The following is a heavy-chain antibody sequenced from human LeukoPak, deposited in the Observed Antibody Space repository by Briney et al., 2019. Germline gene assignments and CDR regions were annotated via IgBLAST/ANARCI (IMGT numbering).Heavy chain of an antibody. CDR1: GFNFGNYG. Sequence: GGTLRLSCAASGFNFGNYGMNWVRQAPGKGLEWVSSISSSSSYIYYADSVKGRFTISRDNAKNSLYLQMNSLRAEDTAVYYCAREVRYDSSGYYQHTTLYYYYMDVWGKGTTVTVSS. V-gene: IGHV3-21*01. CDR2: ISSSSSYI. J-gene: IGHJ6*03. CDR3: AREVRYDSSGYYQHTTLYYYYMDV. D-gene: IGHD3-22*01.